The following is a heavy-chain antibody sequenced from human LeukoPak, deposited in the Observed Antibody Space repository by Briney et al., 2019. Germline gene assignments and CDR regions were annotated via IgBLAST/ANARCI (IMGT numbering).Heavy chain of an antibody. CDR3: ARVSTGYSSGWYQTD. CDR1: GGSISSYY. V-gene: IGHV4-59*01. CDR2: IYYSGST. J-gene: IGHJ4*02. Sequence: SETLSLTCTVSGGSISSYYWSWIRQPPGKGLEWIGYIYYSGSTNYNPSLKSRVTISVDTSKNQFSLKLSSVTAADTAVYYCARVSTGYSSGWYQTDWGQGTLVTVSS. D-gene: IGHD6-19*01.